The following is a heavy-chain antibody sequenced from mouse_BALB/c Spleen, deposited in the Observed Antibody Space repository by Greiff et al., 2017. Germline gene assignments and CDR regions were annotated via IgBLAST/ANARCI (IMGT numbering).Heavy chain of an antibody. J-gene: IGHJ1*01. V-gene: IGHV5-9-1*01. D-gene: IGHD1-1*01. CDR3: ARLMPLTSGYFDV. Sequence: EVMLVESGGGLVKPGGSLKLSCAASGFTFSSYAMSWVRQTPEKRLEWVATISSGGSYTYYPDSVKGRFTISRDNAKNTLYLQMSSLRSEDTAMYCCARLMPLTSGYFDVWGAGTTVTVSS. CDR1: GFTFSSYA. CDR2: ISSGGSYT.